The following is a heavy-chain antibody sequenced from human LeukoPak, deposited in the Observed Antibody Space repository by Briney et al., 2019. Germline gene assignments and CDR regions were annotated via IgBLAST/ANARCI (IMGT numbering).Heavy chain of an antibody. D-gene: IGHD5-24*01. CDR3: ANYNGDYLDY. CDR1: GFTVSSNY. V-gene: IGHV3-66*01. CDR2: IYSGGST. J-gene: IGHJ4*02. Sequence: GGSLRLSCAASGFTVSSNYMTWVRQAPGKGLEWVSVIYSGGSTYYADSVKGRFTISRDNARNTLYLQMNSLGAEDTAVYYCANYNGDYLDYWGQGTLVAVSS.